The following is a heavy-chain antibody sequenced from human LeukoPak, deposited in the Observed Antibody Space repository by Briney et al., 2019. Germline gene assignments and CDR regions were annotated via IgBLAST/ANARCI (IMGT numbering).Heavy chain of an antibody. D-gene: IGHD6-13*01. CDR2: IYYSGST. Sequence: SETLSLTCTVSGGSISSYYWSWIRQPPGKGLEWIGYIYYSGSTNYNPSLKSRVTISVDTSKNQFSLKLSSVTAADTAVYYCARHLAGWAAAGCFDYWGQGTLVTVSS. CDR1: GGSISSYY. CDR3: ARHLAGWAAAGCFDY. J-gene: IGHJ4*02. V-gene: IGHV4-59*08.